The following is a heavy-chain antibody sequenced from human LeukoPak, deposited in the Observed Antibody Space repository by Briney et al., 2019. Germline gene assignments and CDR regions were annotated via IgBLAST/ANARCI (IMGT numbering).Heavy chain of an antibody. CDR2: IYPGDSDT. D-gene: IGHD4-23*01. J-gene: IGHJ4*02. Sequence: GEALQISFKGSGYSFTSYWIGWVRPRPGKGLEWMGIIYPGDSDTRYSPSFQGQVNISADKSISTAYLQWSRLKASDTARYYCATLSHYGCNSVYWGQGTLVPVSS. CDR3: ATLSHYGCNSVY. CDR1: GYSFTSYW. V-gene: IGHV5-51*01.